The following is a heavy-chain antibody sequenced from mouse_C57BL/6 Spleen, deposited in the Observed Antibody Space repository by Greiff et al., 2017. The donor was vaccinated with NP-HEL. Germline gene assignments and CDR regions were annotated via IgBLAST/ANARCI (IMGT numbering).Heavy chain of an antibody. V-gene: IGHV1-15*01. CDR3: TRDYGSYYFDY. J-gene: IGHJ2*01. CDR1: GYTFTDYE. D-gene: IGHD1-1*01. Sequence: QVQLKQSGAELVRPGASVTLSCKASGYTFTDYEMHWVKQTPVHGLEWIGAIDPETGGTAYNQKFKGKAILTADKSSSTAYMELRSLTSEDSAVYYCTRDYGSYYFDYWGQGTTLTVSS. CDR2: IDPETGGT.